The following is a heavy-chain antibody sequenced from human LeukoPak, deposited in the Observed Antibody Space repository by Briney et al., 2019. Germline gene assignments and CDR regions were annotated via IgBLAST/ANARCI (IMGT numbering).Heavy chain of an antibody. Sequence: KAGGSLRLSCAASGFTFSSYSMNWVRQAPGKGLEWVSSISSSSSYIYYADSVKGRFTISRDNAKNSLYLQMNSLRAEDTAVYYCARDLYSSGWLYWYFDLWGRGTLVTVSS. CDR1: GFTFSSYS. CDR3: ARDLYSSGWLYWYFDL. D-gene: IGHD6-19*01. J-gene: IGHJ2*01. CDR2: ISSSSSYI. V-gene: IGHV3-21*01.